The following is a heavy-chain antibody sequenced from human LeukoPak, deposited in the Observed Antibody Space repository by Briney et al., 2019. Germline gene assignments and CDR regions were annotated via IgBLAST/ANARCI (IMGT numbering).Heavy chain of an antibody. D-gene: IGHD6-19*01. J-gene: IGHJ4*02. Sequence: SETLSLTCTVPGGSISSSSYYWGWIRQPPGKGLEWIGSIYYSGSTYYNPSLKSRVTISVDTSKNQFSLKLSSVTAADTAVYYCARLPSSSGWGFDYWGQGTLVTVSS. CDR1: GGSISSSSYY. CDR2: IYYSGST. V-gene: IGHV4-39*01. CDR3: ARLPSSSGWGFDY.